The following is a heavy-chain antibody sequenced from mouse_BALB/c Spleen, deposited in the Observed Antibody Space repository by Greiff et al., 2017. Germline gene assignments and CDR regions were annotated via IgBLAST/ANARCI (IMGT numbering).Heavy chain of an antibody. CDR3: TRAPITTATYFDV. CDR2: ISSGGSYT. J-gene: IGHJ1*01. D-gene: IGHD1-2*01. V-gene: IGHV5-6-4*01. CDR1: GFTFSSYT. Sequence: EVQGVESGGGLVKPGGSLKLSCAASGFTFSSYTMSWVRQTPEKRLEWVATISSGGSYTYYPDSVKGRFTISRDNAKNTLYLQMSSLKSEDTAMYYCTRAPITTATYFDVWGAGTTVTVSS.